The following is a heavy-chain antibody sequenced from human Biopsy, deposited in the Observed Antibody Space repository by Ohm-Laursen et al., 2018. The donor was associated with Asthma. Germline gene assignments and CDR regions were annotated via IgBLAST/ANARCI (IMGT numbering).Heavy chain of an antibody. D-gene: IGHD3-9*01. CDR1: GFTFSSYA. CDR3: AKDRDYDILTGPPGFDY. CDR2: ISGSGGST. V-gene: IGHV3-23*01. Sequence: SLRLSCAASGFTFSSYAMSWVRQAPGKGLDWVSAISGSGGSTYYADSVKGRFTISRDNSKNTLYLQMNSLRAEDTAVYYCAKDRDYDILTGPPGFDYWGQGTLVTVSS. J-gene: IGHJ4*02.